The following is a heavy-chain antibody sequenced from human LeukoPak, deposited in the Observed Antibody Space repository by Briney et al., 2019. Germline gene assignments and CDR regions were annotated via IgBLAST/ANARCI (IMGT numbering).Heavy chain of an antibody. CDR3: VDLGATGHFDY. D-gene: IGHD1-26*01. CDR2: INHSGST. J-gene: IGHJ4*02. V-gene: IGHV4-34*01. Sequence: SETLSLTCAVYGGSFSGYYWSWIRQPPGKGLEWLGEINHSGSTNYNPSLKSRVTISVDTSKNQFSLKLSSVTAADTAVYYCVDLGATGHFDYWGQGTLVTVTS. CDR1: GGSFSGYY.